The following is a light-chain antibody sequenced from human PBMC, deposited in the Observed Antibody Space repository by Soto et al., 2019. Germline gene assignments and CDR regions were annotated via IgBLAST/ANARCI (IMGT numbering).Light chain of an antibody. V-gene: IGKV3D-20*02. CDR1: QVISNNY. CDR2: GGS. CDR3: QQRSNWPPGIT. Sequence: ENVLTQSPVNLSLSPGEGATLSCRASQVISNNYLAWYQQKPGQAPRVLMYGGSTRATGIPDRFSGGGSGTDFTLTISRLEPEDFAVYYCQQRSNWPPGITFGQGTRLEIK. J-gene: IGKJ5*01.